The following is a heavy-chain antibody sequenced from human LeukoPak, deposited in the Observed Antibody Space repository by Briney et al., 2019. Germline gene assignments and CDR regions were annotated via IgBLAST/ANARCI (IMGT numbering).Heavy chain of an antibody. Sequence: PGGSLRLSCAASGFTVSSNYMSWVRQAPGKGLEWVSVIYSGGSTYYADSVKGRFTISRDNSKSTLYLEMNSLRVEDTAVYYCTKVRSGSSNWALQVFEYWGQGALVTVSS. J-gene: IGHJ4*02. V-gene: IGHV3-53*01. CDR2: IYSGGST. D-gene: IGHD4-11*01. CDR3: TKVRSGSSNWALQVFEY. CDR1: GFTVSSNY.